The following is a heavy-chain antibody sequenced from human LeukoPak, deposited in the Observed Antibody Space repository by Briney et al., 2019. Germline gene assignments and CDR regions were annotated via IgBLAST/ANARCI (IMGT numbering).Heavy chain of an antibody. CDR1: GGSISSGGYY. J-gene: IGHJ4*02. Sequence: SQTLSLTCTVSGGSISSGGYYWSWIRQPPGKGLEWIGYIYHSGSTYYNPSLKSRVTISVDRSKNQFSLKLSSVTAADTAVYYCASLYSSSWRLFDYWGQGTLVTVSS. D-gene: IGHD6-13*01. CDR3: ASLYSSSWRLFDY. CDR2: IYHSGST. V-gene: IGHV4-30-2*01.